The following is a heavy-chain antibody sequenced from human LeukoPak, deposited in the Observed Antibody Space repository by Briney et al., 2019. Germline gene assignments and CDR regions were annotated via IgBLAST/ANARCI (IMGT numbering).Heavy chain of an antibody. V-gene: IGHV1-46*01. CDR1: GYTFTSYY. CDR2: INPSGGST. CDR3: ARDQGPAYGMDV. Sequence: ASVKVSCKASGYTFTSYYMHWVRQAPGQGLEWMGIINPSGGSTSYAQKFQGRVTMTRDTSTGTVYMELSSLRSEDTAVYYCARDQGPAYGMDVWGQGTTVTVSS. J-gene: IGHJ6*02.